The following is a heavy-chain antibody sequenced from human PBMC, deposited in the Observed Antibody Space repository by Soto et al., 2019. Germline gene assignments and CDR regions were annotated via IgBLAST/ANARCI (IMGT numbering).Heavy chain of an antibody. Sequence: ASETLSLTCSVSGGSLSKYYWSWIRRPAGKGLEWIGRISTSGHVVSKVSLRSRLTMSVDMSNNHFSLKLTSVTAADTAVYYCARDNNDFWSLYPLAFDYWGPAALVTVSS. CDR2: ISTSGHV. D-gene: IGHD3-3*01. V-gene: IGHV4-4*07. CDR1: GGSLSKYY. J-gene: IGHJ4*02. CDR3: ARDNNDFWSLYPLAFDY.